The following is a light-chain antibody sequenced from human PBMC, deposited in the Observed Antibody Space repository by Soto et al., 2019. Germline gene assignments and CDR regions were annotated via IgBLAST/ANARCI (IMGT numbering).Light chain of an antibody. CDR1: QSVSSSY. CDR2: GAS. J-gene: IGKJ2*01. V-gene: IGKV3-20*01. CDR3: QQYGRPPYT. Sequence: EIVLTQSPGTLSLSPGERATLSCRASQSVSSSYLAWYLQKPGQAPRLLIYGASTRATGTPDRFSGSGSGTDFTLTISRLEPEECAVYYCQQYGRPPYTFGQGTKLEIK.